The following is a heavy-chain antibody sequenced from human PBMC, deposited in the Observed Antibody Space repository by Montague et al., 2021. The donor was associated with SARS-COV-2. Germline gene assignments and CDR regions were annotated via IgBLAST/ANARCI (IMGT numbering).Heavy chain of an antibody. CDR2: INHGGST. V-gene: IGHV4-39*07. CDR1: GGSISSSSYY. D-gene: IGHD2-15*01. Sequence: SETLSLTCTVSGGSISSSSYYWGWIRQPPGKGLEWIGEINHGGSTNYNPSLKSRVTISVDTSKNQFSLKLSSVTAADTAVYYCARGSGCSGGSCYSEWDPYYYYGMDVWGQGTTVTVSS. J-gene: IGHJ6*02. CDR3: ARGSGCSGGSCYSEWDPYYYYGMDV.